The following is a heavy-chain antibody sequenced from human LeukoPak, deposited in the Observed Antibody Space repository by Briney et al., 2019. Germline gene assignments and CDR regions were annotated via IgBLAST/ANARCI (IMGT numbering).Heavy chain of an antibody. Sequence: ASVKVSCKASGYTFTSYYMHWVRQAPGQGLEWMGIINPSGGSTSYAQKFRGRVTMTRDTSTSTVYMELSSLRSEDTAVYYCARDSLGTRAFDYWGQGTLVTVSS. CDR1: GYTFTSYY. V-gene: IGHV1-46*01. CDR2: INPSGGST. J-gene: IGHJ4*02. D-gene: IGHD3-16*02. CDR3: ARDSLGTRAFDY.